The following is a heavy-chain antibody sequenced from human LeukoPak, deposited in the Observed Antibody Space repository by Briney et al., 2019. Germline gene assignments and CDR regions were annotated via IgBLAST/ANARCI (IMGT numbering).Heavy chain of an antibody. D-gene: IGHD3-10*01. V-gene: IGHV4-4*07. CDR2: THTSGST. CDR3: ARDTYYYGSGTYYFNY. CDR1: GGSLSSYY. J-gene: IGHJ4*02. Sequence: PSETLSLTCTVSGGSLSSYYWTWIRQPAGKGLEWIGRTHTSGSTNYNPSLKSRVTMSVDTSKNQFSLKLSSVTAADTAVYYCARDTYYYGSGTYYFNYWGQGTLVTVSS.